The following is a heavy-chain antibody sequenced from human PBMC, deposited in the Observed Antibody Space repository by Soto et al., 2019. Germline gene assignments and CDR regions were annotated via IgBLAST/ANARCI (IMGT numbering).Heavy chain of an antibody. J-gene: IGHJ6*02. CDR1: GYTFTSYG. Sequence: GASVKVSCKASGYTFTSYGISWVRQAPGQGLEWMGWISAYNGNTNYAQKLQGRVTMTTDTSTSTAYMELRSLRSDDTAVYYCARVLLWFGEPMGSTAGMDVWGQGTTVTAP. D-gene: IGHD3-10*01. CDR2: ISAYNGNT. CDR3: ARVLLWFGEPMGSTAGMDV. V-gene: IGHV1-18*01.